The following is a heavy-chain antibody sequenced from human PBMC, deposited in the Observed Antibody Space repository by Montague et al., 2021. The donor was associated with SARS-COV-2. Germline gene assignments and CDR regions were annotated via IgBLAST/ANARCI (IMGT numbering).Heavy chain of an antibody. CDR3: ARFGSGTLEFDL. D-gene: IGHD1-26*01. CDR2: TRTTGHT. V-gene: IGHV4-61*02. Sequence: SETLSLTCTVSGASISTGIYYWSWIRQPAGKGLEWIGRTRTTGHTDYNSSLESRVFMSVDTSTNQFSLSLTSVTAADTAVYFCARFGSGTLEFDLWGQGTLVTVSS. CDR1: GASISTGIYY. J-gene: IGHJ4*02.